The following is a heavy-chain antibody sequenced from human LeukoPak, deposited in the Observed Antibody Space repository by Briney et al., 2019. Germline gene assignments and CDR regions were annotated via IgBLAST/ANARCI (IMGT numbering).Heavy chain of an antibody. D-gene: IGHD6-19*01. CDR3: VRDRPYTSGLSDY. J-gene: IGHJ4*02. CDR2: LSRDGSVT. V-gene: IGHV3-74*01. CDR1: GFTFSTYW. Sequence: PGGSLRLSCAASGFTFSTYWMHWVRPGRGKGLVCVSRLSRDGSVTNYADSVKGRFTISRDNAKNTLYLQMNSLRAEDTAVYYCVRDRPYTSGLSDYWGQGTLVTVSS.